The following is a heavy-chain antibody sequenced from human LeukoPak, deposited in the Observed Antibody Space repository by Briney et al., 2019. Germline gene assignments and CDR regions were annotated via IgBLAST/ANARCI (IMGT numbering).Heavy chain of an antibody. J-gene: IGHJ4*02. V-gene: IGHV1-69*05. CDR3: ARDRWELRHAFDY. CDR2: IIPIFGTA. Sequence: SVKVSCKASGGTFSSYAISWVRQAPGQGLEWMGGIIPIFGTANYAQKFQGRVTMTTDTSTSTAYMELRSLRSDDTAVYYCARDRWELRHAFDYWGQGTLVTVSS. CDR1: GGTFSSYA. D-gene: IGHD1-26*01.